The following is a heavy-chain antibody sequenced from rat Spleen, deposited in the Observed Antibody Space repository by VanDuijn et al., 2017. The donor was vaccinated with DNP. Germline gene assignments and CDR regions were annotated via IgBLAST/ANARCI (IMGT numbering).Heavy chain of an antibody. CDR1: GFTFSDYY. CDR3: TRRGHTTGLNWFVY. D-gene: IGHD1-9*01. CDR2: ISTSGVVT. J-gene: IGHJ3*01. V-gene: IGHV5-27*01. Sequence: EVQLVQSGGGLVQPGRSLKLSCAASGFTFSDYYMAWVRQAPTKGLEWVADISTSGVVTYYRDSVKGRFTISRDNTESTLYLQMDSLRSEDTATYYCTRRGHTTGLNWFVYWGQGTLVTVSS.